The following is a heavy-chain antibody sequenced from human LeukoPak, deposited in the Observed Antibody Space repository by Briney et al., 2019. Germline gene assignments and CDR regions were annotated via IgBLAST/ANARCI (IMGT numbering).Heavy chain of an antibody. D-gene: IGHD5-24*01. J-gene: IGHJ4*02. V-gene: IGHV1-69*05. CDR3: AGTAQMATIDGLDY. CDR1: EGACNTYT. Sequence: GASVKVSCKASEGACNTYTISGVRQAPGEGREWMGGIIPIFGTANNAQKFQGRVTITTDEYTSTAYMELSSLSSEDTAVYYCAGTAQMATIDGLDYWGQGTLVTVFS. CDR2: IIPIFGTA.